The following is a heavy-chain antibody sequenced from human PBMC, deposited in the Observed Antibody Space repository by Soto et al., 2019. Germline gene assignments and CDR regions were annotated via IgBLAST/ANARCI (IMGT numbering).Heavy chain of an antibody. V-gene: IGHV1-3*01. Sequence: ASVKVSCKASGYTFTRYAMHWVRQAPGQRPEWMGWINPGNGDTKYSENLQGRVTFARDTSASTTYMELGSLRSEDTAVYFCARNSFISGDDDSYYFDYWGQGTPVPVSS. D-gene: IGHD2-21*02. J-gene: IGHJ4*02. CDR2: INPGNGDT. CDR3: ARNSFISGDDDSYYFDY. CDR1: GYTFTRYA.